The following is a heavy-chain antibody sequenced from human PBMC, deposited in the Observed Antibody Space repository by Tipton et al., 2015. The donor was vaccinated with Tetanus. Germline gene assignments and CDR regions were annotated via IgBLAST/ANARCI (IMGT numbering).Heavy chain of an antibody. D-gene: IGHD4-17*01. Sequence: ATSGFTLRSYSMNWVRQAPGEGPEWISYISTTSNTIYYADSVKGRFTISRDNAKNSLYLQMSSLRREDTAVYYCASSTVTRWGPGTLVTVSS. CDR1: GFTLRSYS. CDR3: ASSTVTR. J-gene: IGHJ4*02. CDR2: ISTTSNTI. V-gene: IGHV3-48*01.